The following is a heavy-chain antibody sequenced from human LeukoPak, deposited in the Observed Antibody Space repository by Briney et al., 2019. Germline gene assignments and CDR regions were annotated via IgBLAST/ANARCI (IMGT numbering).Heavy chain of an antibody. D-gene: IGHD3-10*01. J-gene: IGHJ5*02. Sequence: GASVKVSCKASGGTFSSYAISWVRQAPGQGLEWMGGIIPIFGTANYAQKLQGRVTITTDESTSTAYMELSSLRSEDTAVYYCAKLDYYGSRSYKFDPWGQGTLVTVSS. V-gene: IGHV1-69*05. CDR3: AKLDYYGSRSYKFDP. CDR1: GGTFSSYA. CDR2: IIPIFGTA.